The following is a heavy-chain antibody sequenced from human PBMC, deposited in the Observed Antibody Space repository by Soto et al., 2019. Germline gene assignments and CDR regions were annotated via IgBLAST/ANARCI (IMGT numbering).Heavy chain of an antibody. V-gene: IGHV4-59*01. D-gene: IGHD2-2*01. CDR3: ARTSGIRDYYGMDV. J-gene: IGHJ6*02. Sequence: SETLSLTCTVSGGSISSYYWSWIRQPPGKGLEWIGYIYYSGSTNYNPSLKSRVTISVDTSKNQFSLKLSSVAAADTAAYYCARTSGIRDYYGMDVWGQGTTVTVSS. CDR1: GGSISSYY. CDR2: IYYSGST.